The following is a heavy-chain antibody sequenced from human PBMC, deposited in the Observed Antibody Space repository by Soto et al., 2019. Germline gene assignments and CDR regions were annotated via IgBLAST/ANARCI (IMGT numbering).Heavy chain of an antibody. CDR2: IRSKIHNYAI. CDR3: PRLDDTTLLGLDY. Sequence: XVSLRLSCAASGFTFSGSSIHGVRQASGKGLEWVGRIRSKIHNYAIAYSASMQGRLTVSRDDSKNTAYLQMDSLKTEDTAVYFCPRLDDTTLLGLDYWARGTLVTVSS. D-gene: IGHD1-1*01. CDR1: GFTFSGSS. J-gene: IGHJ4*02. V-gene: IGHV3-73*01.